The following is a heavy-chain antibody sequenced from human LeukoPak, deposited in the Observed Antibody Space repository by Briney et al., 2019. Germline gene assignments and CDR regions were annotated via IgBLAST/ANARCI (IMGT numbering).Heavy chain of an antibody. CDR1: GYSISSGYY. D-gene: IGHD3-22*01. V-gene: IGHV4-38-2*02. J-gene: IGHJ4*02. CDR3: ARQSNYYDSSGYYYEVLLFDY. Sequence: SETLSLTCTVSGYSISSGYYWGWIRQPPGKGLEWIGSIYHSGSTYYNPSLKSRVTISVDTSKNQFSLKLSSVTAADTAVYYCARQSNYYDSSGYYYEVLLFDYWGQGTLVTVSS. CDR2: IYHSGST.